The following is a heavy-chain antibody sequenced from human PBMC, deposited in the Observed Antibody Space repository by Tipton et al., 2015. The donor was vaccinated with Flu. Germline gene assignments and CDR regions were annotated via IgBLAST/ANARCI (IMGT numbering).Heavy chain of an antibody. CDR1: GGSISSTYY. CDR3: ARDSPYDSSGYYSDY. V-gene: IGHV4-39*07. D-gene: IGHD3-22*01. CDR2: IFYSGSFSGGST. J-gene: IGHJ4*02. Sequence: TLSLTCTASGGSISSTYYWGWIRQPPGKGLGWIGSIFYSGSFSGGSTYYNPSLKSRVTISVDTSKNQFSLKLSSVTAADTAIYYCARDSPYDSSGYYSDYWGQRTQVTVSS.